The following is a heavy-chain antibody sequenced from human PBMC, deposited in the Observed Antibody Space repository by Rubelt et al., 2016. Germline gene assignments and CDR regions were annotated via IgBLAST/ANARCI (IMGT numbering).Heavy chain of an antibody. CDR3: ASGRSFDY. CDR2: IKRDGSEK. V-gene: IGHV3-7*01. CDR1: GFTFSGSA. J-gene: IGHJ4*02. Sequence: EVHLVESGGDLVKPGGSLKLSCAASGFTFSGSAMHWVRQAPGKGLERVANIKRDGSEKYYVDSVKGRFTISRDNAKNSLYLQMNSLRADDTAVYYCASGRSFDYWGQGTLVTVSS. D-gene: IGHD2-15*01.